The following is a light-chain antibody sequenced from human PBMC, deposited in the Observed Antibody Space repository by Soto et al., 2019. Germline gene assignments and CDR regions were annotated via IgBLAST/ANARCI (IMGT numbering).Light chain of an antibody. CDR2: GAS. V-gene: IGKV3-15*01. J-gene: IGKJ4*01. CDR3: QQYSYWPLT. CDR1: QSVSSN. Sequence: EIVMTQSPATLSVSPGERATLSCRASQSVSSNLAWYQQKPGQAPRLLIYGASTRSTGIPARFSGSESGTEFPLTISSLQSEDFAVYYCQQYSYWPLTFGGGTKV.